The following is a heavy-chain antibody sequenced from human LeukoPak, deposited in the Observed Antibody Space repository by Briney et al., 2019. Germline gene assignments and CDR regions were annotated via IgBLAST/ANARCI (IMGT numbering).Heavy chain of an antibody. CDR1: GFIFSSDW. Sequence: GGSLRLSCSASGFIFSSDWMKWVRQAPGKGLEWVAIIKQDGSAKYYVDSVKGRFTISRDNAKKTLYLEMNTLRAEDAAVYYCATGEGHWGQGTLVTVSS. CDR3: ATGEGH. D-gene: IGHD2-21*01. V-gene: IGHV3-7*01. CDR2: IKQDGSAK. J-gene: IGHJ4*02.